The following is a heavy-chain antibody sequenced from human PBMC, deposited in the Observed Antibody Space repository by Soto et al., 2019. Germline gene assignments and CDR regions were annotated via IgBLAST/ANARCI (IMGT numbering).Heavy chain of an antibody. CDR1: GFTFSSYG. CDR2: LWYDGSNK. V-gene: IGHV3-33*01. Sequence: QVQLVESGGGVVQPGRSLRLSCAASGFTFSSYGMHWVRQAPGKGLEWVAVLWYDGSNKYYADSVKGRFTISRDNSKITLYLQMNSLRAEDTAVYYFARPTEAIDAFDIWGQGTMVTVSS. CDR3: ARPTEAIDAFDI. J-gene: IGHJ3*02.